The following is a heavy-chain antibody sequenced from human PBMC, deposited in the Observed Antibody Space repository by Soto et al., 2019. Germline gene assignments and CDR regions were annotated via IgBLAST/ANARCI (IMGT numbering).Heavy chain of an antibody. CDR3: ARSPLSMRVVVAPFDY. J-gene: IGHJ4*02. Sequence: QVQLQESGPGLVKPSQTLSLTCTVSGGSISSGGYYWSWIRQHPGKGLEWIGYIYYSGSTYYNPSLKSRVTISVDTSKNQFSLKLISVTAADTAVYYCARSPLSMRVVVAPFDYWGQGTLVTVSS. D-gene: IGHD3-22*01. CDR2: IYYSGST. CDR1: GGSISSGGYY. V-gene: IGHV4-31*03.